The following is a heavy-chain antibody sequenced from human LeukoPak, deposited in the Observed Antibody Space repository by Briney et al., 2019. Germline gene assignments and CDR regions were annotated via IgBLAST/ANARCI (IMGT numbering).Heavy chain of an antibody. Sequence: ASVKVSCKASGYTFTSYDINWVRRAPGQGLEWMGWINPNSGGTNYAQKFQGRVTMTRDTSISTAYMELSRLRSDDTAVYYCARDLWGYYDSSGYYYSYWFDPWGQGTLVTVSS. J-gene: IGHJ5*02. V-gene: IGHV1-2*02. CDR3: ARDLWGYYDSSGYYYSYWFDP. CDR2: INPNSGGT. CDR1: GYTFTSYD. D-gene: IGHD3-22*01.